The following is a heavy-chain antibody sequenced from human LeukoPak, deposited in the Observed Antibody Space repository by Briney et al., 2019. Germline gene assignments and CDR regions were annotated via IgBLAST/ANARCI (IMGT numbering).Heavy chain of an antibody. D-gene: IGHD2-15*01. CDR1: GGSISSSSYY. V-gene: IGHV4-39*07. CDR3: ARSPGYCSGGSCEHNWFDP. CDR2: IYYSGST. J-gene: IGHJ5*02. Sequence: SETLSLTCTVSGGSISSSSYYWGWIRQPPGKGLEWIGSIYYSGSTYYNPSLKSRVTISVDTSKNQFSLKLTSVTAADTAVYYCARSPGYCSGGSCEHNWFDPWGQGTLVTVSS.